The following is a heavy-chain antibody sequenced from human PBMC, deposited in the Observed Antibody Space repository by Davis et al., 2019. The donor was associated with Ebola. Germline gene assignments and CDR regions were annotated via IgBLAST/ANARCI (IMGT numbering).Heavy chain of an antibody. CDR2: ISAYNGNT. CDR1: GYTFTSYG. Sequence: ASVKVSCKASGYTFTSYGISWVRQAPGQGLEWMGWISAYNGNTNYAQKLQGRVTMTRDTSTSTAYMELRSLRSDDTAVYYCARDSCSSGCSIFDDYYYGMDVWGQGTTVTVSS. J-gene: IGHJ6*02. D-gene: IGHD6-19*01. V-gene: IGHV1-18*01. CDR3: ARDSCSSGCSIFDDYYYGMDV.